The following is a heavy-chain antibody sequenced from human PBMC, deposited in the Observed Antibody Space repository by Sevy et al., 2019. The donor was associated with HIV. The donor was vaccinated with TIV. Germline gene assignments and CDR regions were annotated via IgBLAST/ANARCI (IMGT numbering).Heavy chain of an antibody. CDR2: IYSGGST. V-gene: IGHV3-53*01. J-gene: IGHJ3*02. CDR3: ARARSHDAFDI. Sequence: GGSLRLSCAASGFTVSSNYMSWVRQAPGKGLEWVSAIYSGGSTYYADSVKGRFTISRDNSKNTLYLQMNSLGAEGTAVYYCARARSHDAFDIWGQGTMVTVSS. CDR1: GFTVSSNY.